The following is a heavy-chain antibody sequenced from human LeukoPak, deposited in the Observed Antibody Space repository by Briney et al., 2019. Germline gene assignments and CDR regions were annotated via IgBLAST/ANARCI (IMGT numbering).Heavy chain of an antibody. CDR1: GFTFSNYN. CDR3: ARVPSATPANARYYFDF. Sequence: NPGGSLRLSCAASGFTFSNYNMNWVRQAPGKGLGWVASISSKSGYIYYADSVKGRFTISRDNAKNSLYLQMNGLGADDTAVYFCARVPSATPANARYYFDFRGQGTLVTVSS. CDR2: ISSKSGYI. D-gene: IGHD2-15*01. J-gene: IGHJ4*02. V-gene: IGHV3-21*01.